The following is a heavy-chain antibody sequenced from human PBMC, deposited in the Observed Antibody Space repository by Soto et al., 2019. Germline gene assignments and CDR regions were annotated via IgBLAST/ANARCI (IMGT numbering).Heavy chain of an antibody. D-gene: IGHD6-6*01. V-gene: IGHV1-69*13. CDR3: ATAELWGASITARPSCMDV. CDR1: GGTFSIYA. Sequence: SVKVSCKASGGTFSIYAISWVLQAPGQGLEWMRGIIPLFGTANYAQKFQGRVTITADESTSTAHMELSSLRSEDTAVYYCATAELWGASITARPSCMDVCGKGTRVTV. CDR2: IIPLFGTA. J-gene: IGHJ6*04.